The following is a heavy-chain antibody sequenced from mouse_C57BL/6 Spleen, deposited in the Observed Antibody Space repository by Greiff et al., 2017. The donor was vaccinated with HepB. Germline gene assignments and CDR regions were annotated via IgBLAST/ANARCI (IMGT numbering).Heavy chain of an antibody. J-gene: IGHJ1*03. CDR1: GYTFTSYW. CDR3: ACESLWSWNWYFDV. V-gene: IGHV1-55*01. D-gene: IGHD6-5*01. Sequence: QVQLQQPGAELVKPGASVKMSCKASGYTFTSYWITWVKQRPGQGLEWIGDIYPGSGSTNYNEKFKSKATLTVDTSSSTAYMQLSSLTSEDSAVYYCACESLWSWNWYFDVWGTGTTVTVSS. CDR2: IYPGSGST.